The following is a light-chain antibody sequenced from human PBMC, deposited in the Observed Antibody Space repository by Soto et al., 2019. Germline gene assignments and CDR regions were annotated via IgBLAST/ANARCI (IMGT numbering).Light chain of an antibody. Sequence: TVMTQSPATLSVSPGERATLSCRASQSVSSNLVWYQQKPGQAPSLLIFGASTRATDIPARFSGSGSGTEFTLTISSPQSEDFAVYFCQQYNNWPLWTFGQGTKVEI. J-gene: IGKJ1*01. CDR2: GAS. CDR1: QSVSSN. CDR3: QQYNNWPLWT. V-gene: IGKV3-15*01.